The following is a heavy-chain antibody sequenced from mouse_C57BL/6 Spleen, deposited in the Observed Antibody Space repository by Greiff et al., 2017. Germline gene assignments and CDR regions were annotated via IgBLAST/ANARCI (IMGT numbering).Heavy chain of an antibody. CDR3: ARDGYPLMDY. J-gene: IGHJ4*01. D-gene: IGHD2-2*01. CDR1: GYSITSGYY. Sequence: EVKLMESGPGLVKPSQSLSLTCSVTGYSITSGYYWNWIRQFPGNKLEWMGYISYDGSNNYNPSLKNRISITRDTSKNQFFLKLNSVTTEDTATYYCARDGYPLMDYWGQGTSVTVSS. V-gene: IGHV3-6*01. CDR2: ISYDGSN.